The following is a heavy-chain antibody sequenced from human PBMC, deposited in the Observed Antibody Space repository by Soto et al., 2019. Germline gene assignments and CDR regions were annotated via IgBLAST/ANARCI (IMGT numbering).Heavy chain of an antibody. CDR2: IYWDDDK. D-gene: IGHD3-10*01. CDR1: GFSLTTSGVG. CDR3: AHHPYYGLGSYSFDY. V-gene: IGHV2-5*02. Sequence: QITLKESGPTLVRPTQTLTLTCTFSGFSLTTSGVGVGWLRQPPGTALEWLAVIYWDDDKRYSSSLKSRLTITEDTSKNQVVLTMTNMDPVDTATYYCAHHPYYGLGSYSFDYWGQGTLVTVSS. J-gene: IGHJ4*02.